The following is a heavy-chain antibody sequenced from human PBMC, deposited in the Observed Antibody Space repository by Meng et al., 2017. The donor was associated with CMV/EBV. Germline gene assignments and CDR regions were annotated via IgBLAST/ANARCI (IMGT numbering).Heavy chain of an antibody. CDR2: INHSGST. V-gene: IGHV4-39*07. CDR1: GGSISSSSYY. Sequence: GSLRLSCTVSGGSISSSSYYWGWIRQPPGKGLEWIGEINHSGSTNYNPSLKSRVTISVDTSKNQFSLKLSSVTAADTAVYYCARGPYCSSTSCYPSWFDPWGQGTLVTV. J-gene: IGHJ5*02. CDR3: ARGPYCSSTSCYPSWFDP. D-gene: IGHD2-2*01.